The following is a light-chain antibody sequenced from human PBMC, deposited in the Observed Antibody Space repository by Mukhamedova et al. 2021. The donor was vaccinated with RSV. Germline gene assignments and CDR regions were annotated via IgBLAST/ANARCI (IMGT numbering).Light chain of an antibody. Sequence: WYQRRVHGKAPNLLIYDASNLENGVPSRFSGSGFGTDFTLTISSLQSEDFAVYYCQQYNNWPPLTFGGGTKVEIK. V-gene: IGKV1D-13*01. J-gene: IGKJ4*01. CDR2: DAS. CDR3: QQYNNWPPLT.